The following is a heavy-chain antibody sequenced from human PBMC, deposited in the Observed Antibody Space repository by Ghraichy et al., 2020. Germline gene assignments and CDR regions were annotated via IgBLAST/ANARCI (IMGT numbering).Heavy chain of an antibody. V-gene: IGHV6-1*01. CDR2: TYYRSKWYN. Sequence: SQTLSLTCAISGDSVSSNSAAWNWIRQSPSRGLEWLGRTYYRSKWYNDYAVYVKSRITINPDTSKNQFSLQLNSVTPEDTAVYYCARDLLYYDILTGYYAYDAFDIWGQGTMVTVSS. J-gene: IGHJ3*02. CDR1: GDSVSSNSAA. CDR3: ARDLLYYDILTGYYAYDAFDI. D-gene: IGHD3-9*01.